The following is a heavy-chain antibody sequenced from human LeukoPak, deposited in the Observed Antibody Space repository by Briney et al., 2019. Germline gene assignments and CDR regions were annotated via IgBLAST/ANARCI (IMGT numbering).Heavy chain of an antibody. Sequence: PSETLSLTSTVSGGSISSYYWSWIRQPAGKGLEWIGRIYTSGSTNYNPSLKSRVTISVDKSKNQFSLKLSSVTAADTAVYYCARGLVVPAALGYYYYMDVWGKGTTVTVSS. CDR3: ARGLVVPAALGYYYYMDV. CDR1: GGSISSYY. V-gene: IGHV4-4*07. CDR2: IYTSGST. D-gene: IGHD2-2*01. J-gene: IGHJ6*03.